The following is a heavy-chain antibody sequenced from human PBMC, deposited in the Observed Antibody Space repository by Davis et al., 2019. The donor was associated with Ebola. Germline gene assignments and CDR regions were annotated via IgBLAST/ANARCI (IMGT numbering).Heavy chain of an antibody. CDR1: GGSISSSSYY. CDR3: ARDSSSASGMDV. Sequence: GSLRLSCTVSGGSISSSSYYWGWIRQPPGKGLEWIGSIYYSGSTYYNPSLKSRFTISVDTSKNQFSLKLSSVTAADTAVYYCARDSSSASGMDVWGKGTTVTVSS. D-gene: IGHD2-2*01. V-gene: IGHV4-39*07. J-gene: IGHJ6*04. CDR2: IYYSGST.